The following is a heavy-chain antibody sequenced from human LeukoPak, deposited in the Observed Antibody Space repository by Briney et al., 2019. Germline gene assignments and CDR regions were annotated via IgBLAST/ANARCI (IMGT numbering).Heavy chain of an antibody. V-gene: IGHV4-61*02. CDR1: GGSLSSGSDY. D-gene: IGHD1-26*01. Sequence: PSQTLSLTCNVSGGSLSSGSDYWRWIRQPAGKGLEWIGRIYTSGSTNYNPSLKSRVTISVDTSKNQFSLKLTSVTAADTAVYYCARESLGPPYYFDYWGQGTLVTVSS. CDR2: IYTSGST. CDR3: ARESLGPPYYFDY. J-gene: IGHJ4*02.